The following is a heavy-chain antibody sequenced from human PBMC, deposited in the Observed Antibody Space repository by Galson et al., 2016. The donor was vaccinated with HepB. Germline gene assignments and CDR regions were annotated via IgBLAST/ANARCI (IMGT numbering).Heavy chain of an antibody. D-gene: IGHD4-23*01. J-gene: IGHJ4*02. CDR3: ARDVNGGYFDL. CDR1: GFTFSTYA. Sequence: SLRLSCAASGFTFSTYAMSWVRQAPGKGLEWVSGIDGSGGNKHLADSVKGRFTLSRDNEKNILYLQMDSLRAEDTAVYHCARDVNGGYFDLWGQGTLVSVFS. CDR2: IDGSGGNK. V-gene: IGHV3-23*01.